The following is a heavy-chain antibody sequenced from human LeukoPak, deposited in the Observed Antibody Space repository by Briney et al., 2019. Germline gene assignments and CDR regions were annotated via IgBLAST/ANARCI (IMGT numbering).Heavy chain of an antibody. Sequence: SETLSLTCTVSGGSISSSSYYWGWIRQPPGKGLEWIGSIYYSGSTYYNPSLKSRVTISVDTSKNQFSLKLSSVTAADTAVYYCARDLFGSSTSCPDYWGQGTLVTVSS. CDR1: GGSISSSSYY. V-gene: IGHV4-39*07. CDR2: IYYSGST. J-gene: IGHJ4*02. D-gene: IGHD2-2*01. CDR3: ARDLFGSSTSCPDY.